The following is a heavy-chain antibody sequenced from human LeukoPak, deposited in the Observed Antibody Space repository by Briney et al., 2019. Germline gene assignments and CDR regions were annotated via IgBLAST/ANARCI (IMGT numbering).Heavy chain of an antibody. Sequence: ASVKVSCKASGYTFTGYYMHWVRQAPGQGLEWMGRIDPNSGGTNYAQKFQGRVTMTRDRSISTAYMELSRLRSDDTAVYYCARGEIGAAGRDYYYYMDVWGKGTTVTVSS. CDR3: ARGEIGAAGRDYYYYMDV. V-gene: IGHV1-2*06. CDR2: IDPNSGGT. D-gene: IGHD6-13*01. CDR1: GYTFTGYY. J-gene: IGHJ6*03.